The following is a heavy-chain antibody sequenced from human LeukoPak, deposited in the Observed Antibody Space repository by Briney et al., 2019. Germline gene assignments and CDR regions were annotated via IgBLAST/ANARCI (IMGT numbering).Heavy chain of an antibody. CDR2: IYYSGST. CDR3: ARVLLSRGGEGNWFDP. CDR1: GGSFSSYY. J-gene: IGHJ5*02. Sequence: SETLSLTCAVYGGSFSSYYWSWIRQPPGKGLEWIGSIYYSGSTYYNPSLKSRVTISVDASKNQFSLKLSSVTAADTAVYYCARVLLSRGGEGNWFDPWGQGTLVTVSS. D-gene: IGHD2-21*01. V-gene: IGHV4-34*01.